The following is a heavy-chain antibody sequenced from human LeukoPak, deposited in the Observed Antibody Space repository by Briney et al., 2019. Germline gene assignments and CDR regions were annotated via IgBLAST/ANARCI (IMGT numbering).Heavy chain of an antibody. J-gene: IGHJ6*03. V-gene: IGHV1-69*13. D-gene: IGHD2-2*01. CDR3: VRGRDFRPIVVVLAATREHYYYMDV. Sequence: SVKVSCKASGGTFSSYAISWVRQAPGQGLEWMGGIIPIFGTANYAQKFQGRVTITADESTSTAYMELSSLRSEDTAVYYCVRGRDFRPIVVVLAATREHYYYMDVWGKGTTVTVSS. CDR1: GGTFSSYA. CDR2: IIPIFGTA.